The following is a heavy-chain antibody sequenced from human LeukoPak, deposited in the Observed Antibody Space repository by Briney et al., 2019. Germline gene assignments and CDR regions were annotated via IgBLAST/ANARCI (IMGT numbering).Heavy chain of an antibody. Sequence: GGSLRLSCSASGFTFSSYGMHGVRRAPGKGLEWVAVISYDGSNKYYADSVKGRFTISRDNSKNTLYLQMNSLRAEDTAVYYCAKDQRGWPFDYWGQGTLVTVSS. CDR2: ISYDGSNK. J-gene: IGHJ4*02. CDR1: GFTFSSYG. D-gene: IGHD6-19*01. V-gene: IGHV3-30*18. CDR3: AKDQRGWPFDY.